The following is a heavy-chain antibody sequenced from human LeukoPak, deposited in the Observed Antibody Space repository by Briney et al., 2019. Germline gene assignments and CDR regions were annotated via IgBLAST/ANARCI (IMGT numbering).Heavy chain of an antibody. CDR2: IYYSGAT. J-gene: IGHJ5*02. CDR1: GGSISSSSYY. D-gene: IGHD1-1*01. V-gene: IGHV4-39*07. CDR3: ARHDDTNLPGVS. Sequence: SETLSLTCTVSGGSISSSSYYWGWIRQPPGKGLEWIGTIYYSGATYYNPSLKSRVTISLDTSKNQFSLKLSSVTAADTAVYYCARHDDTNLPGVSWGQGTLVTVSS.